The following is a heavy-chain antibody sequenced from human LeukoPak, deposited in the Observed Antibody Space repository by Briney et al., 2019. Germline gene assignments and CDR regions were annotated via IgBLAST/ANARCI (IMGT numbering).Heavy chain of an antibody. CDR3: ANGGSSSWYGSQDAFDI. Sequence: TGGSLRLSCAASGFTFSSYAMSWVRQAPGKGLEWVSAISGSGGSTYYADSVKGRFTISRDNSKNTLYLQMNSLRAEDTAVYYCANGGSSSWYGSQDAFDIWGQGTMVTVSS. CDR1: GFTFSSYA. D-gene: IGHD6-13*01. V-gene: IGHV3-23*01. J-gene: IGHJ3*02. CDR2: ISGSGGST.